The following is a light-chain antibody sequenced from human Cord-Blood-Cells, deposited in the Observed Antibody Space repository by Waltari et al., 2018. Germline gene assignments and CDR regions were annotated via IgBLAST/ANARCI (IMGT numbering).Light chain of an antibody. J-gene: IGLJ3*02. CDR1: SSDVGGYTL. V-gene: IGLV2-23*02. CDR3: CSYAGSSTWV. CDR2: EVS. Sequence: QSALTQPASVSGSPGTSITIPCTGTSSDVGGYTLVTWYQQHPGKAPKLHIYEVSKRPSGVSNRFSGSKSGNTASLTISGLQAEDEADYYCCSYAGSSTWVVGGGTKLTVL.